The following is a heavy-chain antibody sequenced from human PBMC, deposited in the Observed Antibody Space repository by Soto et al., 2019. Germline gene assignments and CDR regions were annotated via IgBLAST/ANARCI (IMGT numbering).Heavy chain of an antibody. J-gene: IGHJ5*02. CDR2: IFYSGST. V-gene: IGHV4-39*01. Sequence: PSETLSLTCNVSGGSISTSLSYWAWIRQPPGKGLEWLANIFYSGSTYYNPSLASRVTVSVDTSKNVFSLKLRSVTAADTAVYYCARQPTTGDTDLWFDPWGQGTLVTVSS. CDR1: GGSISTSLSY. CDR3: ARQPTTGDTDLWFDP. D-gene: IGHD2-21*01.